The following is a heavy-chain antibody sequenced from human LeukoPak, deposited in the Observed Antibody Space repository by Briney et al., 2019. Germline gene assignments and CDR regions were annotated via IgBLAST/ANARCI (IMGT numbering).Heavy chain of an antibody. D-gene: IGHD3-22*01. V-gene: IGHV4-59*01. J-gene: IGHJ4*02. CDR3: ARGTYDSSGYYYEWTFDY. CDR1: GGSISSYY. Sequence: SETLSLTCTVSGGSISSYYWSWIRQPPGKGLEWIGYIYYSGSTNYNPSLKSRVTISVDTSKNQFSLKLSSVTAADTAVYYCARGTYDSSGYYYEWTFDYWGQGTLVTVSS. CDR2: IYYSGST.